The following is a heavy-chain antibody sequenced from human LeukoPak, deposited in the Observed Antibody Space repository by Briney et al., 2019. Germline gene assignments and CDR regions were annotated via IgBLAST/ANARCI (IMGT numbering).Heavy chain of an antibody. D-gene: IGHD6-6*01. CDR2: LGTNGDS. J-gene: IGHJ6*02. CDR1: GFSFNTYD. V-gene: IGHV3-13*01. CDR3: TREWRGIASHYHGMDV. Sequence: GGSLRLSCVASGFSFNTYDMYWVRQAAGGGLEWVSALGTNGDSYYLDSVKGRFTISREDGKNSLYLQMNSLRVEDTAVYYCTREWRGIASHYHGMDVWGQGTTVTVSS.